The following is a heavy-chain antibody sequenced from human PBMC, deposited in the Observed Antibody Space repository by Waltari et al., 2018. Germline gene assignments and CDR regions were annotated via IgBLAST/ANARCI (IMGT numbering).Heavy chain of an antibody. CDR1: GFTFSSYW. Sequence: EVQLVESGGGLVQPGGSLRLSCAASGFTFSSYWMSWVRQAPGKGLEWVANIKQDGSEKYYVDSVKGRFTISRDNAKNSLYLQMNSLRAEDTAVYYCARAGPYSSSGGFDYWGQGTLVTVSS. V-gene: IGHV3-7*01. J-gene: IGHJ4*02. CDR3: ARAGPYSSSGGFDY. D-gene: IGHD6-6*01. CDR2: IKQDGSEK.